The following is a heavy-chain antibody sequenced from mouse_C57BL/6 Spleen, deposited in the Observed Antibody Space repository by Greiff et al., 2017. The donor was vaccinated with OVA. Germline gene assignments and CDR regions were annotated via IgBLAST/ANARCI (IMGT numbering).Heavy chain of an antibody. J-gene: IGHJ3*01. V-gene: IGHV5-4*03. CDR3: ARVYGSFAY. CDR2: ISDGGSYT. Sequence: EVKVVESGGGLVKPGGSLKLSCAASGFTFSSYAMSWVRQTPEKRLEWVATISDGGSYTYYPDNVKGRFTISRDNAKNNLYLQMSHLKSEDTAMYYCARVYGSFAYWGQGTLVTVSA. CDR1: GFTFSSYA. D-gene: IGHD2-2*01.